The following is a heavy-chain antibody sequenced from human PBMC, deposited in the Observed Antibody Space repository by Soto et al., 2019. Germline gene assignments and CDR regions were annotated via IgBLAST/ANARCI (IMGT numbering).Heavy chain of an antibody. CDR2: ISGSGGST. Sequence: LRLSCAASGFTFSSYAMSWVRQAPGKGLEWVSAISGSGGSTYYADSVKGRFTISRDNSKNTLYLQMNSLRAEDTAVYYCAKVFSSSWYGVDYFDYWGQGTLVTVSS. CDR1: GFTFSSYA. V-gene: IGHV3-23*01. CDR3: AKVFSSSWYGVDYFDY. J-gene: IGHJ4*02. D-gene: IGHD6-13*01.